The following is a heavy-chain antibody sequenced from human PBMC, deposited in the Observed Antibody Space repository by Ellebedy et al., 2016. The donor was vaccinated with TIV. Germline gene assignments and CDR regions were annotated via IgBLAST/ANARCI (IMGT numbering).Heavy chain of an antibody. CDR2: ISGSGGST. CDR3: AKTSSGSYYFDY. D-gene: IGHD1-26*01. CDR1: GFTVSSNY. J-gene: IGHJ4*02. V-gene: IGHV3-23*01. Sequence: GESLKISXAASGFTVSSNYMSWVRQAPGKGLEWVSAISGSGGSTYYADSVKGRFTISRDNSKNTLYLQMNSLRAEDTAVYYCAKTSSGSYYFDYWGQGTLVTVSS.